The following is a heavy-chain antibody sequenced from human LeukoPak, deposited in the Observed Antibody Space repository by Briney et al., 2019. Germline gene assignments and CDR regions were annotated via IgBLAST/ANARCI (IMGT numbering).Heavy chain of an antibody. CDR3: ARVPGGSGYDFDY. CDR2: ISSSSSYI. CDR1: GFTFSSYS. V-gene: IGHV3-21*01. Sequence: GGSLRLSCAASGFTFSSYSMNWVRQAPGRGLEWVSSISSSSSYIYYADSVKGRFTISRDNAKNSLYLQMNSLRAEDTAVYYCARVPGGSGYDFDYWGQGTLVTVSS. D-gene: IGHD5-12*01. J-gene: IGHJ4*02.